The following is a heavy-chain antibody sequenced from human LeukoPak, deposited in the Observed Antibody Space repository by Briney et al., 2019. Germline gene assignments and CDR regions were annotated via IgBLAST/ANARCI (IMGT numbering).Heavy chain of an antibody. CDR2: ISSSSSYR. J-gene: IGHJ4*02. V-gene: IGHV3-21*01. CDR1: GFTLSSYT. D-gene: IGHD3-10*01. Sequence: PGGSLRLSCAASGFTLSSYTMNWVRQAPGKGLEWASSISSSSSYRYYADSVKGRFTISRDNSKNTLYLQMNGLRAENTAVYYCAKDLGTMVRGVLGYWGQGTLVTVSS. CDR3: AKDLGTMVRGVLGY.